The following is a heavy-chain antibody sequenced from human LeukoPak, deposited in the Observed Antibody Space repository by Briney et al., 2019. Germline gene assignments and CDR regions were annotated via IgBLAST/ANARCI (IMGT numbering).Heavy chain of an antibody. CDR2: ISSSSTYI. J-gene: IGHJ4*02. V-gene: IGHV3-21*01. CDR3: VRGAGTSYFDY. D-gene: IGHD1-1*01. CDR1: GFTFSSYS. Sequence: GGSLRLSCAASGFTFSSYSMNWARQVSGKGLEWVSYISSSSTYINYADSVEGRFTISRDNAKNSLYLEMNSLRAEDTAVYHCVRGAGTSYFDYWGQGTLVTVSS.